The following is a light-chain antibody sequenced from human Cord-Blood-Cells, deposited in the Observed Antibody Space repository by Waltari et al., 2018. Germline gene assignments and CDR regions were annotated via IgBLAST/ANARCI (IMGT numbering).Light chain of an antibody. J-gene: IGKJ3*01. Sequence: EIVLTQSPGTLSLSPGERATLSCRASQSVSSSYLAWYQQNPGQAPRLLIYGASSSATGIPDRFSGSGSGTDFTLTISRRGPEGFAVYYCQQYGSSPFTFGPGTKVDIK. CDR1: QSVSSSY. V-gene: IGKV3-20*01. CDR3: QQYGSSPFT. CDR2: GAS.